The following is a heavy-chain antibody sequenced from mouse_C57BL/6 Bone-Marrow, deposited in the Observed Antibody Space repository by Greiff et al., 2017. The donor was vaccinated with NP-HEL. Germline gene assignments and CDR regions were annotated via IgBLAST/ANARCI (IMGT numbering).Heavy chain of an antibody. D-gene: IGHD2-4*01. CDR1: GYTFTSYW. Sequence: VQLQQPGAELVKPGASVKMSCKASGYTFTSYWITWVKQRPGQGLEWIGAIYPGSGSTNYNEKFKSKATLTVDTSSSTAYMQLSSLTSEDSAVYYCARSGDYDWYVDVWGTGTTVTVSS. CDR3: ARSGDYDWYVDV. J-gene: IGHJ1*03. V-gene: IGHV1-55*01. CDR2: IYPGSGST.